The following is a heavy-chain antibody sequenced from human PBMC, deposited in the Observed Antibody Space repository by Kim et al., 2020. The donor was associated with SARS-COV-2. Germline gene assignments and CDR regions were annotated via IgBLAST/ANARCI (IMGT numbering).Heavy chain of an antibody. Sequence: KFQGRVTMTRDTSTSTVYMELSSLRSEDTAVYYCARDGRTYYDSSGYYDYWGQGTLVTVSS. CDR3: ARDGRTYYDSSGYYDY. V-gene: IGHV1-46*01. J-gene: IGHJ4*02. D-gene: IGHD3-22*01.